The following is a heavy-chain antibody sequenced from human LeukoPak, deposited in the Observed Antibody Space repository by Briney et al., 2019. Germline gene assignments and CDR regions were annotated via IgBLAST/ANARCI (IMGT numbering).Heavy chain of an antibody. Sequence: PGGSLRLSCAASGFIFSDYGIHWVRQAPGKGLEWVSTISGSGGRTYYADSVKGRFTVSRDNSKNTLYLQMNSLRAADTAVYYCAKHGGAGEVDYHYGMDVWGQGTTVTVSS. D-gene: IGHD2-21*01. CDR1: GFIFSDYG. J-gene: IGHJ6*02. CDR2: ISGSGGRT. V-gene: IGHV3-23*01. CDR3: AKHGGAGEVDYHYGMDV.